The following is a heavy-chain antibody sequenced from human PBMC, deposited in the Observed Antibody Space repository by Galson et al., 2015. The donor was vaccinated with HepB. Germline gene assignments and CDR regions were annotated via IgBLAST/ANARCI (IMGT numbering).Heavy chain of an antibody. CDR1: GFTFSSYA. V-gene: IGHV3-23*01. D-gene: IGHD2-2*01. CDR3: AKDGDIVVVPAAVSVNWFDP. CDR2: ISGSGGST. Sequence: SLRLSCAASGFTFSSYAVSWVRQAPGKGLEWVSAISGSGGSTYYADSVKGRFTISRDNSKNTLYLQMNSLRAEDTAVYYCAKDGDIVVVPAAVSVNWFDPWGQGTLVTVSS. J-gene: IGHJ5*02.